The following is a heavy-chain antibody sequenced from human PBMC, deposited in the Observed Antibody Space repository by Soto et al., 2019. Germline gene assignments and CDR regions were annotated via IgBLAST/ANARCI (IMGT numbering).Heavy chain of an antibody. CDR3: ARGGSSGHVCWFDP. CDR2: INPNSGGT. D-gene: IGHD3-22*01. CDR1: GYTFTGYY. Sequence: ASVKVSCKASGYTFTGYYMHWVRQAPGQGLEWMGWINPNSGGTNYAQKFQGWVTMTRDTSISTAYMERSRLRSDDAAVYYCARGGSSGHVCWFDPWGQGTLVTVSS. V-gene: IGHV1-2*04. J-gene: IGHJ5*02.